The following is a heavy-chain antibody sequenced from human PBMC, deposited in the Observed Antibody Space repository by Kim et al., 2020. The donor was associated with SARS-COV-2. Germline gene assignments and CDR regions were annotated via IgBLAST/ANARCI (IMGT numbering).Heavy chain of an antibody. Sequence: GGSLRLSCAASGFTFRSTGMRWVRPAPGKGLEWVAVICYDGSTYYYAYSVVGRTHIPRDNTNNTFFLLMNSQSADDTVVYYSARDYGNDVVYWIQCTLVT. CDR2: ICYDGSTY. CDR3: ARDYGNDVVY. CDR1: GFTFRSTG. V-gene: IGHV3-33*01. D-gene: IGHD2-15*01. J-gene: IGHJ1*01.